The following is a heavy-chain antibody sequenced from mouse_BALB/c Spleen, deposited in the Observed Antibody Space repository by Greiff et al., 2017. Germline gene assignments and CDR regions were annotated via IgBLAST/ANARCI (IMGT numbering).Heavy chain of an antibody. CDR3: ARGGYGSSAGAMDY. CDR2: INPSSGYT. J-gene: IGHJ4*01. V-gene: IGHV1S26*01. D-gene: IGHD1-1*01. Sequence: VQLQQSGPELVKPGASVRISCKASGYTFTSYYIHWVKQRPGQGLEWIGYINPSSGYTNYNQKFKDKATLTADKSSSTAYMQLSSLTSEDSAVYYCARGGYGSSAGAMDYWGQGTSVTVSS. CDR1: GYTFTSYY.